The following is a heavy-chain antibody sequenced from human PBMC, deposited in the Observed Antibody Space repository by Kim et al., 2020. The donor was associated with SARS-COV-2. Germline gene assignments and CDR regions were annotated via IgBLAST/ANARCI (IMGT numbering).Heavy chain of an antibody. Sequence: SVKVSCKASGGTFSSYAISWVRQAPGQGLEWMGGIIPIFGTANYAQKFQGRVTITADESTSTAYMELSSLRSEDTAVYYCARGGDILTGYYNWNDPYYFDYWAREPWSPSPQ. CDR2: IIPIFGTA. J-gene: IGHJ4*02. D-gene: IGHD3-9*01. CDR1: GGTFSSYA. CDR3: ARGGDILTGYYNWNDPYYFDY. V-gene: IGHV1-69*13.